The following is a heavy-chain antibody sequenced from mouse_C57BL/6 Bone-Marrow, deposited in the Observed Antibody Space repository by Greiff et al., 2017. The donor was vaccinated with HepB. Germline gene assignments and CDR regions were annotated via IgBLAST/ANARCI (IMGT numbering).Heavy chain of an antibody. J-gene: IGHJ2*01. Sequence: EVKVVESGGGLVKPGGSLKLSCAASGFTFSDYGMHWVRQAPEKGLEWVAYISSGSSTIYYADTVKGRFTISRDNAKNTLFLQMTSLRSEDTAMYYCARGPPYYGSSLDYWGQGTTLTVSS. CDR3: ARGPPYYGSSLDY. CDR2: ISSGSSTI. D-gene: IGHD1-1*01. V-gene: IGHV5-17*01. CDR1: GFTFSDYG.